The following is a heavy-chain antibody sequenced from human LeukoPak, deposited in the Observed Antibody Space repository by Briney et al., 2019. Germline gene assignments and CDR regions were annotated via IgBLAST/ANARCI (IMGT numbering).Heavy chain of an antibody. D-gene: IGHD2-15*01. CDR1: GFTFSGSA. Sequence: GGSLRLSCAASGFTFSGSAMHWVRQASGKGLEWVGRIRSKANSYATAYAASVKGRFTISRDDSKNTAYLQMNSLKTEDTAVDYCTKRPGGLGYCSGGSCPPSSHLDVWGKGTTVTVS. CDR3: TKRPGGLGYCSGGSCPPSSHLDV. V-gene: IGHV3-73*01. J-gene: IGHJ6*03. CDR2: IRSKANSYAT.